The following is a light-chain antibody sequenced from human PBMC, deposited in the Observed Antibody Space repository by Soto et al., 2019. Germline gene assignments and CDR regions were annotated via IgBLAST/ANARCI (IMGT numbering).Light chain of an antibody. V-gene: IGLV2-14*03. CDR1: SNDVGGYDY. Sequence: QSALTQPASVSGSPGQSITISCTGTSNDVGGYDYVTWYQHHPGKAPKLMIYDVSNRPSGISDRFSASKSGNTASLTISGVQAEDEARYYCSSYTRRATRVFGGGTKLTVL. J-gene: IGLJ2*01. CDR2: DVS. CDR3: SSYTRRATRV.